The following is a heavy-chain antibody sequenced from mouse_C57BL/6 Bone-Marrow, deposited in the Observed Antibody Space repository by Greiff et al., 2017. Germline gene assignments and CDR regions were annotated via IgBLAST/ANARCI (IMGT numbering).Heavy chain of an antibody. D-gene: IGHD1-1*01. CDR2: ISYSGST. J-gene: IGHJ1*03. CDR3: ARGGYCGSSYGWYFDV. CDR1: GYSITSDY. V-gene: IGHV3-8*01. Sequence: EVKLVESGPGLAKPSQTLSLTCSVTGYSITSDYWNWIRKFPGNKLEYMGYISYSGSTYYNPSLKSRISITRDTSKNQYYLQLNSVTTEDTATYCCARGGYCGSSYGWYFDVWGTGTTVTVSS.